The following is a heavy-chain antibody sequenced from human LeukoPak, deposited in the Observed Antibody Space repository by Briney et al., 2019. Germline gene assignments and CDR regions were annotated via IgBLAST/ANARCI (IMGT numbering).Heavy chain of an antibody. CDR1: GFTFSSYE. J-gene: IGHJ4*02. D-gene: IGHD3-22*01. CDR2: ISSSGSTI. CDR3: ARDRTYDSSGYYTDY. V-gene: IGHV3-48*03. Sequence: GGSLRLSCAASGFTFSSYEMNWVRQAPGKGLEWVSYISSSGSTIYYADSVKGRFTISRDNAKNSLYLQMNSLRAEDRAVYYCARDRTYDSSGYYTDYWGQGTLVTVSS.